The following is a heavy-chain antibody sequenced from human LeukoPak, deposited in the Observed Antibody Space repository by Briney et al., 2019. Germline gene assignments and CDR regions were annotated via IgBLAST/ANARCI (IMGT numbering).Heavy chain of an antibody. J-gene: IGHJ4*02. CDR1: GYTFTSYD. D-gene: IGHD2-15*01. Sequence: ASVNVSCKASGYTFTSYDINWVRQATGQGLEWMGWMNPTSGNTGYAQKFQGRVTMTRNTSISTAYMELSSLRSEDTAVYYCARGHGYCSGGSCYSIYYFDYWGQGTLVSVSS. CDR2: MNPTSGNT. CDR3: ARGHGYCSGGSCYSIYYFDY. V-gene: IGHV1-8*01.